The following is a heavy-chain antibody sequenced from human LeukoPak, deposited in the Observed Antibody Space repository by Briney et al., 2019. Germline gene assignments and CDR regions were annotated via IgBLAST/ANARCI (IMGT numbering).Heavy chain of an antibody. CDR2: INHSGST. J-gene: IGHJ4*02. CDR3: ARRYCGSTSCYSDY. D-gene: IGHD2-2*01. V-gene: IGHV4-34*01. Sequence: SETLSLTCAVYGGSFSGYYWSWIRQPPGKGLEWIGEINHSGSTNYNPSLKSRVTISVDTSKNQFSLKLSSVTAADTAVYYCARRYCGSTSCYSDYWGQGTLVTVSS. CDR1: GGSFSGYY.